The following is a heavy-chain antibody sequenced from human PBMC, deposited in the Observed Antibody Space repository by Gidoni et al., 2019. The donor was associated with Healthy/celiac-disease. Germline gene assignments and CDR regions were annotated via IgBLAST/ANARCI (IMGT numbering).Heavy chain of an antibody. CDR1: GFTFSSFA. J-gene: IGHJ3*02. Sequence: EVQLLESGGGLAQPGGSLRLSCAASGFTFSSFAMSWVRQAPGKGLEWVSAISGSGGSTYYAASVKGRFTISRDNSKNTLYLQMNSLRAEDTAVYYCAIPLAARTIWGQGTMVTVSS. D-gene: IGHD6-6*01. V-gene: IGHV3-23*01. CDR2: ISGSGGST. CDR3: AIPLAARTI.